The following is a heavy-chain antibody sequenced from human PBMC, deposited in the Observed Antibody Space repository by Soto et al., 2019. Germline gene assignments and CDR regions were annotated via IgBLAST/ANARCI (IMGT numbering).Heavy chain of an antibody. Sequence: SVKVSCKASGGTFSSYAISWVRQAPGQGLEWMGGIIPIFGTANYAQKFQGRVTITADESTSTAYMELSSLRSEDTAVYYCARDLVDTAMVPYYYYYGMDVWGQGTTVTVSS. CDR1: GGTFSSYA. V-gene: IGHV1-69*13. CDR3: ARDLVDTAMVPYYYYYGMDV. D-gene: IGHD5-18*01. J-gene: IGHJ6*02. CDR2: IIPIFGTA.